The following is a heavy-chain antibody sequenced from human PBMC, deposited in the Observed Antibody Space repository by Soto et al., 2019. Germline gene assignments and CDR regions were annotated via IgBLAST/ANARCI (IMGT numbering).Heavy chain of an antibody. CDR2: IYYSGST. Sequence: SETLSLTCTVSGGSISSYYWSWIRQPPGEGLEWIGYIYYSGSTNYNPPLKSRVTISVDTSKNQFSLKLSSVTAADTAVYYCARDSDSSSWYTGLYGMDVWGQGTTVTVSS. J-gene: IGHJ6*02. V-gene: IGHV4-59*01. D-gene: IGHD6-13*01. CDR3: ARDSDSSSWYTGLYGMDV. CDR1: GGSISSYY.